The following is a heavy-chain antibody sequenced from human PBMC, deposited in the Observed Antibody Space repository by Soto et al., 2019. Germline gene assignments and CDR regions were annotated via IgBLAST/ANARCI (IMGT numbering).Heavy chain of an antibody. CDR1: GFTFSTYS. CDR3: ARRIDYGEDY. Sequence: EVQLVESGGGLVEPGGSLRLSCAASGFTFSTYSMNWVRQAPGKGLEWVSSISRDSIFIYYADSVRGRFTISRDNAKNSLYLQMNSLRADDTAVYYCARRIDYGEDYWGQGTLVTVSS. CDR2: ISRDSIFI. D-gene: IGHD3-16*01. J-gene: IGHJ4*02. V-gene: IGHV3-21*01.